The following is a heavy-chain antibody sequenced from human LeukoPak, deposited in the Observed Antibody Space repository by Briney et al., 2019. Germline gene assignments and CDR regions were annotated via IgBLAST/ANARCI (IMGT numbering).Heavy chain of an antibody. V-gene: IGHV3-23*01. CDR1: GFTFSSYA. CDR3: ARSDYPYPWYFDY. Sequence: GGSLRLSCAASGFTFSSYAMSWVRQAPGKGLEWVSAISGSGGSTYYADSVKGRFTISRDNSKNALYLQMNSLRAEDTAVYYCARSDYPYPWYFDYWGQGTLVTVSS. D-gene: IGHD4-11*01. J-gene: IGHJ4*02. CDR2: ISGSGGST.